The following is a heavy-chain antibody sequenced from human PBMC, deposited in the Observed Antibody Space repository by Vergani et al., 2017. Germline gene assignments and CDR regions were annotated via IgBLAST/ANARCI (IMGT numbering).Heavy chain of an antibody. V-gene: IGHV1-18*01. Sequence: QVQLVQSGAEVKKPGASVKVSCKASGYTFSSYAISWVRQAPGQGLEWMGWISAYNGNTNYAQKLQGRVTMTTDTSTSTAYMELRSLRSDDTAVYYCAEAEYDYVWGSYRPSSAPDYWGQGTLVTVSS. CDR3: AEAEYDYVWGSYRPSSAPDY. CDR2: ISAYNGNT. D-gene: IGHD3-16*02. CDR1: GYTFSSYA. J-gene: IGHJ4*02.